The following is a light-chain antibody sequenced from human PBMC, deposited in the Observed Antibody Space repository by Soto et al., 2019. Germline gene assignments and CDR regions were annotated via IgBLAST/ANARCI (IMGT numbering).Light chain of an antibody. CDR3: QQYKNWTRWT. CDR2: DAS. CDR1: QSVSNN. J-gene: IGKJ1*01. Sequence: ILMTQSPATLSVSPGERATLSCRASQSVSNNLAWYQQKPGHAPRLLLYDASTRATGIPARFSGSGSGTEFTLTISGLQSEHFAFYSCQQYKNWTRWTFGQGTKVEIK. V-gene: IGKV3-15*01.